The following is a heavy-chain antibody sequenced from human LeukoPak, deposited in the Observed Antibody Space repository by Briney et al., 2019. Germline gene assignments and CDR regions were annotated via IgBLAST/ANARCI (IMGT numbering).Heavy chain of an antibody. CDR3: ASASYGAEYFQH. J-gene: IGHJ1*01. CDR2: IITILGIA. V-gene: IGHV1-69*04. Sequence: ASAKVSRKPSGGTFSSYAISWVRPGPGQGPEWMERIITILGIANYTQRFQGRVTITANKSTSIAYKKLSSVRSDDTAVYYCASASYGAEYFQHWGEGALVTVSS. CDR1: GGTFSSYA. D-gene: IGHD1-26*01.